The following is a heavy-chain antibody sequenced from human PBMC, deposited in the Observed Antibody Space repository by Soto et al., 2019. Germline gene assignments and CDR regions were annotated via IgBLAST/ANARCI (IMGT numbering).Heavy chain of an antibody. CDR3: ARDDILTGYYNVRRPHYYYYYMDV. J-gene: IGHJ6*03. CDR1: GGTFSSYT. V-gene: IGHV1-69*02. CDR2: IIPILGIA. Sequence: SVKVSCKASGGTFSSYTISWVRQAPGQGLEWMGRIIPILGIANYAQKFQGRVTITADKSTSTAYMELSSLRSEDTAVYYCARDDILTGYYNVRRPHYYYYYMDVWGKGTTVTVSS. D-gene: IGHD3-9*01.